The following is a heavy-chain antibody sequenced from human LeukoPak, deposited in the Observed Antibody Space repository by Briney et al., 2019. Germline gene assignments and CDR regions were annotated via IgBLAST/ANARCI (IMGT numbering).Heavy chain of an antibody. V-gene: IGHV4-61*08. CDR1: GGSISSGDYY. CDR2: IYYSGST. CDR3: AREFCRSDEHLPGGGDCYSGDNWFDP. J-gene: IGHJ5*02. D-gene: IGHD2-21*02. Sequence: SQTLSLTCTVSGGSISSGDYYWSWIRQPPGKGLEWIGYIYYSGSTNYNPSLKSRVTISVDTSKNQFSLKLSSVTAADTAVYYCAREFCRSDEHLPGGGDCYSGDNWFDPWGQGTLVTVSS.